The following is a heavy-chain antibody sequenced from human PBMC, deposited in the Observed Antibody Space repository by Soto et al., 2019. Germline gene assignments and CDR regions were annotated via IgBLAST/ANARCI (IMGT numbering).Heavy chain of an antibody. CDR2: INAGNGNT. Sequence: QVQLVQSGAEVKKPGASVKVSCKASGYTFTSYARHWVRQAPGQRLEWMGWINAGNGNTKYSQKFQGRVTITRDTSASTAYMELSSLRSEDTAVYYCASGVYYDFWSGYLNLWGQGTLVTVSS. CDR1: GYTFTSYA. V-gene: IGHV1-3*01. J-gene: IGHJ5*02. D-gene: IGHD3-3*01. CDR3: ASGVYYDFWSGYLNL.